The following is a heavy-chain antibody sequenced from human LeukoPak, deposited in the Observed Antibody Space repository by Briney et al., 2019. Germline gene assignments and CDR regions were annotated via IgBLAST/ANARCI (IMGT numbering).Heavy chain of an antibody. V-gene: IGHV1-69*04. Sequence: GSSVKVSYKASGGTFSSYATGWVRQAPGQGLEWMGRIIPILGIANYAQRFQGRVTITADKSTSTAYMELSSLRSEDTAVYYCATKRITMVRGVIEPGYYYYGMDVWGQGTTVTVSS. D-gene: IGHD3-10*01. J-gene: IGHJ6*02. CDR2: IIPILGIA. CDR1: GGTFSSYA. CDR3: ATKRITMVRGVIEPGYYYYGMDV.